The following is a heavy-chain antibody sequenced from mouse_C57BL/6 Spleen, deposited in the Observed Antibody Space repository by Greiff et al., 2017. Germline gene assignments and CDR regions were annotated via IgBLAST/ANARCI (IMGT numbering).Heavy chain of an antibody. CDR1: GYAFSSSW. CDR3: ARRGTHDYFDY. D-gene: IGHD2-3*01. J-gene: IGHJ2*01. Sequence: QVQLQQSGPELVKPGASVKISCKASGYAFSSSWMNWVTQRPGKGLEWIGRIYPGDGDTNYNGKFKGKATLTADKSSSTAYMQLSSLTSEDSAVYFCARRGTHDYFDYWGQGTTLTVSS. CDR2: IYPGDGDT. V-gene: IGHV1-82*01.